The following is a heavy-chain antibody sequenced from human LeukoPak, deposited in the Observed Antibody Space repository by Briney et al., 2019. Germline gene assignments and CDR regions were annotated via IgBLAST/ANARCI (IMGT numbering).Heavy chain of an antibody. CDR2: ISYDGSNK. D-gene: IGHD6-13*01. J-gene: IGHJ3*02. V-gene: IGHV3-30*03. CDR3: ASPTGTAAAYGAFDI. CDR1: GFTFSSYG. Sequence: GGSLRLSCAASGFTFSSYGMHWVRQAPGKGLEWVAVISYDGSNKYYADSVKGRFTISRDNSKNTLYQQMNSLRAEDTAVYYCASPTGTAAAYGAFDIWGQGTLVTVSS.